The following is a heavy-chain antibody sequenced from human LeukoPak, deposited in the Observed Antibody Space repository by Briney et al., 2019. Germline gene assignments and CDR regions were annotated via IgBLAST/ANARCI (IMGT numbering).Heavy chain of an antibody. V-gene: IGHV3-53*01. CDR1: GFTVSSTF. Sequence: GGSLRLSCAASGFTVSSTFMSWVRQAPGKGLEWVSFIYTGGSTHYADSVKGRFTISRDNSNNTVYLQMNSLRAEDTAVYYCARDNAYFDYWGRGTLVTVSS. J-gene: IGHJ4*02. CDR2: IYTGGST. CDR3: ARDNAYFDY.